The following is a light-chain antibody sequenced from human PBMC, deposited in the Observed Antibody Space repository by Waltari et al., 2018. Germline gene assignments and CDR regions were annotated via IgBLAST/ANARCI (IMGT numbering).Light chain of an antibody. CDR3: QQRSNWPLT. V-gene: IGKV3-11*01. CDR2: DAS. Sequence: EIVLTQSPATLSLSPGERATLSCRASQSVSSYLAWYQQKPGQAPRLLIYDASNMATGIPARFSGSGSWTDVTLTISSLEPEDFSVSYCQQRSNWPLTFGGGTKVEIK. CDR1: QSVSSY. J-gene: IGKJ4*01.